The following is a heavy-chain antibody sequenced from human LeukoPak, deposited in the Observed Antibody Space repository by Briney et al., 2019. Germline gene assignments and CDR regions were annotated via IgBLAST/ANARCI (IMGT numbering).Heavy chain of an antibody. CDR1: GFALSIYW. CDR3: GRSDSIGSVDY. Sequence: GGSLRLSRAASGFALSIYWMSWVRQAPGEGLEWVANINHHGSDKWYVDSVKGRFTIARDNTDNSLSLQMNSLRVEDTAVYYCGRSDSIGSVDYWGQGTLITVSS. CDR2: INHHGSDK. D-gene: IGHD2-21*01. J-gene: IGHJ4*02. V-gene: IGHV3-7*01.